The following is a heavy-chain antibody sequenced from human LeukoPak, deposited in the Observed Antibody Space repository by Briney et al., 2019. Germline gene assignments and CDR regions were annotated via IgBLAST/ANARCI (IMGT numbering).Heavy chain of an antibody. V-gene: IGHV4-59*01. Sequence: SETLSLTCTVSGGSISSYYWSWIRQPPGKGLEWIGHIYYSGSTNYNPSLKSRVTISVDTSKNQFSLRLNSVTAADTAVYYCARDGPLGPWGQGTLVTVSS. CDR2: IYYSGST. D-gene: IGHD3-16*01. J-gene: IGHJ4*02. CDR1: GGSISSYY. CDR3: ARDGPLGP.